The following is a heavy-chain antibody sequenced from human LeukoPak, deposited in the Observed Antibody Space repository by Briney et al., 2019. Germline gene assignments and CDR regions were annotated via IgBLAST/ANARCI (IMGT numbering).Heavy chain of an antibody. CDR3: AKRDGHRVEMATTNAFDI. D-gene: IGHD5-24*01. Sequence: PGGSLRLSCAASGFTFSSYAMSWVRQAPGKGLEWVSAISGSGGSTYYADSVKGRFTISRDNSKNTLYLQMNSLRAEDTAVYYCAKRDGHRVEMATTNAFDIWGQGTMVTVSS. J-gene: IGHJ3*02. CDR1: GFTFSSYA. CDR2: ISGSGGST. V-gene: IGHV3-23*01.